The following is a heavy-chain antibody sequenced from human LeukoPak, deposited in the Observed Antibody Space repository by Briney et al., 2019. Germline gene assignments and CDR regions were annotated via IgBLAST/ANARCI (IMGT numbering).Heavy chain of an antibody. V-gene: IGHV1-69*05. Sequence: SVKVSCKASGGTFSSYAISWVRQAPGQGLEWMGGIIPIFGTANYAQKFQGRVTITTDESTSTAYMELSSLRSEDTAVYYCARGVSNYDFWSGYFRGYYYYYMDVWGKGTTVTVSS. D-gene: IGHD3-3*01. CDR3: ARGVSNYDFWSGYFRGYYYYYMDV. CDR2: IIPIFGTA. J-gene: IGHJ6*03. CDR1: GGTFSSYA.